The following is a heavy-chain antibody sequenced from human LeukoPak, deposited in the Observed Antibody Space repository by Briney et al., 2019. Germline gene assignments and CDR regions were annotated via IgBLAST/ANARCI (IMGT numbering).Heavy chain of an antibody. CDR3: ARGAYDSSGYIYYFDY. D-gene: IGHD3-22*01. CDR1: GGTFSSYA. V-gene: IGHV1-69*04. J-gene: IGHJ4*02. CDR2: IIPILGIA. Sequence: SVKVSCKASGGTFSSYAISWVRQAPGQGLEWMGRIIPILGIANYAQKFQGRVTITADKSTSTAYMELSSLRSEDTAVYYCARGAYDSSGYIYYFDYWGQGTLVTVSS.